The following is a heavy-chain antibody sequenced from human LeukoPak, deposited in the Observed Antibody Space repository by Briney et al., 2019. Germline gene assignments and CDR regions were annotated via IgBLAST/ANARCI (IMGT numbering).Heavy chain of an antibody. V-gene: IGHV3-33*01. CDR3: AREARAGAYFDY. CDR1: GFTFSSYG. CDR2: IWYDGSDK. D-gene: IGHD1-26*01. J-gene: IGHJ4*02. Sequence: PGGSQRLSCATSGFTFSSYGMHWVRQAPGKGLEWVAIIWYDGSDKYYADSVKGRFTISRDKSKNTLYLQMNSLRAEDTAVYYCAREARAGAYFDYWGQGTLVTVSS.